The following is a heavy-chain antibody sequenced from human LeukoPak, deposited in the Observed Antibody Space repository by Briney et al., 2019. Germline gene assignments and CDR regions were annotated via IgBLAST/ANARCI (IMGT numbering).Heavy chain of an antibody. V-gene: IGHV3-21*01. CDR2: ISSSSSYI. Sequence: GGSLRLSCAASGFTFSSYSMNWVRQAPGKGLEWVSSISSSSSYIYYADSVKGRFTISRDNAKNSLYLQMNSLRAEDTAVYYCASQGYSYGDSFDYWGQGTLVTVSS. J-gene: IGHJ4*02. CDR1: GFTFSSYS. CDR3: ASQGYSYGDSFDY. D-gene: IGHD5-18*01.